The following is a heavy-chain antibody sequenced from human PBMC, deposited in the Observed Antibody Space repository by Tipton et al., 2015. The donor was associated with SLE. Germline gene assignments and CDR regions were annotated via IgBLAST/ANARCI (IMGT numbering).Heavy chain of an antibody. Sequence: VQLVQSGAEVKKSGESLKISCKISGYNFTTYWIGWVRQMPGKGLQWMGIIFPGDSDTRYSPSFQGQVTFSADKSISTAYLQWSSLRASDTAIYYCARHESRDCIDGVCYVDYWGQGTLVTVSS. V-gene: IGHV5-51*01. CDR1: GYNFTTYW. J-gene: IGHJ4*02. CDR2: IFPGDSDT. D-gene: IGHD2-8*01. CDR3: ARHESRDCIDGVCYVDY.